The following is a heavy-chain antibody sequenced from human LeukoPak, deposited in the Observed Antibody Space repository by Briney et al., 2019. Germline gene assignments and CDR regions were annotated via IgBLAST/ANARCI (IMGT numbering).Heavy chain of an antibody. CDR1: GFTFSSYA. CDR3: AKVFLSDWLIDS. V-gene: IGHV3-23*01. CDR2: ISGSGSST. J-gene: IGHJ4*02. Sequence: PGGSLRLFCAASGFTFSSYAMSWVRHAPGKGLEWVSTISGSGSSTYYADSVKGRFTISRDNSKYTLYLQMDSLRAEDTTVYYCAKVFLSDWLIDSWGQGTLVTVSS. D-gene: IGHD3-9*01.